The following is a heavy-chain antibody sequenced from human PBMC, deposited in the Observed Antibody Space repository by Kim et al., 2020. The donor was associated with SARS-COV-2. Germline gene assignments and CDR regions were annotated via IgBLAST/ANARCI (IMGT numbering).Heavy chain of an antibody. D-gene: IGHD3-16*01. CDR2: ITGSGDVA. V-gene: IGHV3-23*01. J-gene: IGHJ4*02. Sequence: GGSLRLSCAASGFSFRNYGMSWVRQAPGKGLEWVTGITGSGDVAVYADSVKGRFTTSRDNSKTTVYLEMNNLAAEDTAIYLCAKSVISGAGSYYDIWGQGTLVTVS. CDR1: GFSFRNYG. CDR3: AKSVISGAGSYYDI.